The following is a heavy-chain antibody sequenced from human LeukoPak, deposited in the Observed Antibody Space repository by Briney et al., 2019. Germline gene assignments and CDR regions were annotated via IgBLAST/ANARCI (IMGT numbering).Heavy chain of an antibody. J-gene: IGHJ4*02. CDR1: GYTFTSYY. D-gene: IGHD5-18*01. V-gene: IGHV1-46*01. Sequence: APVKVSCKASGYTFTSYYMHWVRQAPGQGLEWMGIINPSGGSTSYAQKFQGRVTITADESTSTAYMELSSLRSEDTAVYYCARENGQLLIDYWGQGTLVTVSS. CDR3: ARENGQLLIDY. CDR2: INPSGGST.